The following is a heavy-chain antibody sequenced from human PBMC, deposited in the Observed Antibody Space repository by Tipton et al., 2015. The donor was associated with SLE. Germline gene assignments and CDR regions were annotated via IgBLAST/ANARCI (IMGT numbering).Heavy chain of an antibody. Sequence: SLRLSCAASGFILSSNAMSWVRQAPGKGPEWVSAISASGGNTYYADSVQGRFTISRDNSKNTLYLQMGSLRGEDMAVYYCVREVNRAFDIWGQGTTVTVSS. D-gene: IGHD3-22*01. CDR1: GFILSSNA. CDR2: ISASGGNT. V-gene: IGHV3-23*01. J-gene: IGHJ3*02. CDR3: VREVNRAFDI.